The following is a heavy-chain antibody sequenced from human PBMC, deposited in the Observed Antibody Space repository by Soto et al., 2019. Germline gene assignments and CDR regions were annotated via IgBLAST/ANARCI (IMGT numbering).Heavy chain of an antibody. D-gene: IGHD2-8*01. J-gene: IGHJ4*02. V-gene: IGHV3-48*03. CDR2: ISSSGSTI. CDR1: GFTFSSYE. Sequence: GGSLRLSCAASGFTFSSYEMNWVRQAPGRGLEWVSYISSSGSTIYYADSVKGRFTISRDNAKNSLYLQMNSLRAEDTAVYYCASGVTEPDYWGQGTLVTVSS. CDR3: ASGVTEPDY.